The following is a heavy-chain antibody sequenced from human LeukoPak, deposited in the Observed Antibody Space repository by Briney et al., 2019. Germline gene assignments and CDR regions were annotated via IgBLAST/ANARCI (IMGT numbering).Heavy chain of an antibody. CDR1: GFTFTSES. J-gene: IGHJ5*02. D-gene: IGHD2/OR15-2a*01. CDR2: ISGGGNSI. V-gene: IGHV3-21*04. Sequence: GGSLRLSCAASGFTFTSESMNWVRQAPGKGLEWVSYISGGGNSIYYADSVKGRFTISRDNAKNSLYLQMNSLRAEDTALYYCAKGSSAYFADLWGQGTLVTVSS. CDR3: AKGSSAYFADL.